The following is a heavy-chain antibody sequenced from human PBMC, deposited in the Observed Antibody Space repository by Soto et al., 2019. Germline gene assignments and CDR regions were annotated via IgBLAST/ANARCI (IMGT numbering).Heavy chain of an antibody. CDR2: INAGNGNT. CDR1: GYTFTGYA. CDR3: ARAVAVPADFDY. Sequence: QVQVVQSGAEEKKPGASVKVSCTASGYTFTGYAMHWVRQAPGQRLEWMGWINAGNGNTKYSQKFQGRVTITRETSASTAYMELSSLGSEDTAVYYCARAVAVPADFDYWGQGTLVTVSS. D-gene: IGHD6-19*01. J-gene: IGHJ4*02. V-gene: IGHV1-3*05.